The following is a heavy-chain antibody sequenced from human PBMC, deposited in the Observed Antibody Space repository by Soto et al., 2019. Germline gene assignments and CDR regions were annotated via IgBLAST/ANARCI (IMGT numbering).Heavy chain of an antibody. CDR1: GFTFSSYS. D-gene: IGHD2-15*01. V-gene: IGHV3-21*01. J-gene: IGHJ4*02. CDR3: ARGTPTTILQRPGVGY. CDR2: LSSSSNYI. Sequence: EVQLVESGGGLVKPGGSLRLSCVASGFTFSSYSMLWVRQAPGEGQEWVSPLSSSSNYIHYADSVKGRFTVSRDNAKNSLYLQMSSLRAEDTAVYYCARGTPTTILQRPGVGYWGQGTLVIVSS.